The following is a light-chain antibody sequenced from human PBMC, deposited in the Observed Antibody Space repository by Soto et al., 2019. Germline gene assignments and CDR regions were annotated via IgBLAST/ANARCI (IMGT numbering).Light chain of an antibody. V-gene: IGKV3-11*01. CDR2: DAS. CDR3: QQRDIWPWT. CDR1: QSINKAY. J-gene: IGKJ1*01. Sequence: EIVLTQSPGTLALSPGDRATLSCRASQSINKAYLVWYQVKPGQAPRRLMYDASKRATGIPARFSGSGSGTDFTLTISSLEPEDFAVYYCQQRDIWPWTFGQGTKVDIK.